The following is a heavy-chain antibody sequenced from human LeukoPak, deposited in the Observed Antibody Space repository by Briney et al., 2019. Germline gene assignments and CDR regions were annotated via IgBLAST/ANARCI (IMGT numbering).Heavy chain of an antibody. Sequence: GRTLRLSCVASGFAFSRYWMPCVREAPSNGLVWVSRINPDRSSITYADSVKARITISRDHAKNTVYLQMTSLRVEDTAVYCCGRGSGVADYWGQGALVTVSS. CDR1: GFAFSRYW. V-gene: IGHV3-74*03. CDR2: INPDRSSI. D-gene: IGHD7-27*01. CDR3: GRGSGVADY. J-gene: IGHJ4*02.